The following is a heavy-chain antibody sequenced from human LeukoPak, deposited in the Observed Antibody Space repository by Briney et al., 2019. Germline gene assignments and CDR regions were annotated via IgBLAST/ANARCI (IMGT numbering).Heavy chain of an antibody. Sequence: ASVTVSCKPSGYTFTTYSMHWVRQAPGQGLEWMGIINPSGDSTSYTQKFQGRVTITRDTSTNTAYMELSSLTSEDTAVYYCARESRQWPDYNWFDPWGQGTLVTVSS. V-gene: IGHV1-46*01. J-gene: IGHJ5*02. CDR1: GYTFTTYS. CDR2: INPSGDST. D-gene: IGHD6-19*01. CDR3: ARESRQWPDYNWFDP.